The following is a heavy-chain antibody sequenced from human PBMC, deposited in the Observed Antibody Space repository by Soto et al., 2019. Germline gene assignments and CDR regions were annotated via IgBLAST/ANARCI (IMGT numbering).Heavy chain of an antibody. J-gene: IGHJ6*02. CDR1: GFTFTNYA. Sequence: GGSLRLSCAASGFTFTNYAMNWVRQAPGKGLEWVSVISGSGESTYYADSVKGRFTISRDNSKNTLYLQMNSLRAEDTAVYFCAKDFGDIVVVVLAPYGMDVWGLGTTVTVSS. CDR3: AKDFGDIVVVVLAPYGMDV. CDR2: ISGSGEST. D-gene: IGHD2-15*01. V-gene: IGHV3-23*01.